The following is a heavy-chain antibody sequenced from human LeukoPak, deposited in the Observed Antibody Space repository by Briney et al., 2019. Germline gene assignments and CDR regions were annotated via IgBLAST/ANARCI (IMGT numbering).Heavy chain of an antibody. CDR1: GYTFTRYG. V-gene: IGHV1-18*01. CDR3: ASLRYYYGSGSYNWFDP. J-gene: IGHJ5*02. CDR2: ISAYNGNT. D-gene: IGHD3-10*01. Sequence: ASVKVSCKASGYTFTRYGITWVRQAPGQGLKWMGWISAYNGNTNYAQKLQGRVTMTTDTSTVTAYMELRSLRSDDTAVYYCASLRYYYGSGSYNWFDPWGQGTLVTVSS.